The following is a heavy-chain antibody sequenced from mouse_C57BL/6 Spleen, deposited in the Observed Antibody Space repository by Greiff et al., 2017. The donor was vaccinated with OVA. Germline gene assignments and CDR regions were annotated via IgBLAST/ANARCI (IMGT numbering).Heavy chain of an antibody. J-gene: IGHJ4*01. CDR3: ARRGQLRLYYAMDY. CDR2: ISNGGGST. Sequence: EVQVVESGGGLVQPGGSLKLSCAASGFTFSDYYMYWVRQTPEKRLEWVAYISNGGGSTYYPDTVKGRFTISRDNAKNTLYLQMSRLKSEDTAMYYCARRGQLRLYYAMDYWGQGTSVTVSS. CDR1: GFTFSDYY. V-gene: IGHV5-12*01. D-gene: IGHD3-2*02.